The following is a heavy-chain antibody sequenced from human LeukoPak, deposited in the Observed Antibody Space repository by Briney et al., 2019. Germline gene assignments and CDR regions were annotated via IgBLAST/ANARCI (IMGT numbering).Heavy chain of an antibody. D-gene: IGHD3-10*01. V-gene: IGHV4-39*01. Sequence: SETLSLTCTVSGGSISSSSYYWGWIRQPPGKGLEWIGSIYYSGSTYYNPSLKSRVTISVDTSKNQFSLKLSSVTAADTAVYYCARLEGFGELGDYWGQGTLVTVSS. CDR1: GGSISSSSYY. CDR2: IYYSGST. CDR3: ARLEGFGELGDY. J-gene: IGHJ4*02.